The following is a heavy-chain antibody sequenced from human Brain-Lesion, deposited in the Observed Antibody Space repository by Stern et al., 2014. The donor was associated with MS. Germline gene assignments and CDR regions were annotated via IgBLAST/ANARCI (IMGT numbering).Heavy chain of an antibody. J-gene: IGHJ4*02. D-gene: IGHD3-10*01. CDR2: MNPDSGNI. Sequence: VQLVESGAEVKKPGASVKVSCKASGYTFTSYDVTWVRQAPGQGLEWMGWMNPDSGNIGYAQKFQGRVIMNRSTSISTAYMELTSLRSEDTAVYYCARRRQYYYGSGDYWGQGTLVTVSS. V-gene: IGHV1-8*01. CDR3: ARRRQYYYGSGDY. CDR1: GYTFTSYD.